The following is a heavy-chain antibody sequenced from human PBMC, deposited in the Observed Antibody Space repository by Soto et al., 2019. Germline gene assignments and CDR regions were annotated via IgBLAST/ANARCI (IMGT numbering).Heavy chain of an antibody. CDR2: INAGNGNT. CDR1: GYTFTSYA. Sequence: GASVKVSCKASGYTFTSYAMHWVRQAPGQRLEWMGWINAGNGNTKYSQKFQGRVTITRDTSASTAYMELSSLRSEDTAVYYCARVPKIQLWLLGFDPWGQGTLVTVSS. D-gene: IGHD5-18*01. V-gene: IGHV1-3*01. CDR3: ARVPKIQLWLLGFDP. J-gene: IGHJ5*02.